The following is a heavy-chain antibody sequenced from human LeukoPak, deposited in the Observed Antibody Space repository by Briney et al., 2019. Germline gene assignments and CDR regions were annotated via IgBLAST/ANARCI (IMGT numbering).Heavy chain of an antibody. Sequence: SETLSLTCTVSGGSLSSYYWSWIRQPPGKGLEWIGYIYYSGSTNYNPSLKSRVTISVDTSKNQFSLKLSSVTAADTAVYYCAGSDYYDSSGYYYPFWFDPWGQGTLVTVSS. CDR2: IYYSGST. CDR3: AGSDYYDSSGYYYPFWFDP. V-gene: IGHV4-59*08. CDR1: GGSLSSYY. D-gene: IGHD3-22*01. J-gene: IGHJ5*02.